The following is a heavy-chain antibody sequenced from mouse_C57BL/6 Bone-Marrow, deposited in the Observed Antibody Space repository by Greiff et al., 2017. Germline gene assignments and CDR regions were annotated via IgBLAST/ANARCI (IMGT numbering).Heavy chain of an antibody. CDR1: GYTFTSYG. CDR2: IYPRSGNT. Sequence: QVQLQQSGAELARPGASVKLSCKASGYTFTSYGISWVKQRPGQGLEWIGEIYPRSGNTYYNEKFKGKANLTADKSTSTAYMELRSLTCKDSAVYFCARYGYKTWYFDVWGTGTTVTVSA. J-gene: IGHJ1*03. V-gene: IGHV1-81*01. D-gene: IGHD2-2*01. CDR3: ARYGYKTWYFDV.